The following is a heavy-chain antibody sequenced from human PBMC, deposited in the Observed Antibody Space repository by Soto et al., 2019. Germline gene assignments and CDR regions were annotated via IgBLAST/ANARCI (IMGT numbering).Heavy chain of an antibody. CDR2: ISSGGST. CDR1: GFTFSNCA. CDR3: AKDDISVAGYFDY. D-gene: IGHD6-19*01. Sequence: GGSLRLSCAASGFTFSNCAMSWVRQAPGKGLEWVSGISSGGSTYYADSVKGRFTISRDNSEDTLHLQMNSLRAEDTAEYFCAKDDISVAGYFDYWGQGTLVTVSS. V-gene: IGHV3-23*01. J-gene: IGHJ4*02.